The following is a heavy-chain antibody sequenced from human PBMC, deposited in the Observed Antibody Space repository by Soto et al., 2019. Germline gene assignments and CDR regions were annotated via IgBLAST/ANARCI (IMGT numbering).Heavy chain of an antibody. V-gene: IGHV3-30*04. CDR1: GFAFSSYA. J-gene: IGHJ6*02. Sequence: GGSLRLSCAASGFAFSSYAMHWVRQAPDKRLEWVAVISYDGNTQYYGDSVKGRFTISRDNSKNTLYLQMNSLRAEDTAVYYCAKDTVRGSQNDYYYYGMDVWGQGTTVTVSS. CDR2: ISYDGNTQ. D-gene: IGHD3-10*01. CDR3: AKDTVRGSQNDYYYYGMDV.